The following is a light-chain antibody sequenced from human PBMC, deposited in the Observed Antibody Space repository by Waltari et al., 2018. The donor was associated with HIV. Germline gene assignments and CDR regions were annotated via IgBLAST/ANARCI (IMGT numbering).Light chain of an antibody. V-gene: IGKV4-1*01. CDR2: WAF. CDR1: PSVFYTSNNNDY. CDR3: QQYFYSPQT. J-gene: IGKJ1*01. Sequence: DNVMTQSPDSLALSPDERDTIRFKSSPSVFYTSNNNDYLAWYQHKPGQPPKLLIYWAFIRESGVPERFSGSGSGTDFTLTISGVQAEDAAVYYCQQYFYSPQTFGQGTKVEIK.